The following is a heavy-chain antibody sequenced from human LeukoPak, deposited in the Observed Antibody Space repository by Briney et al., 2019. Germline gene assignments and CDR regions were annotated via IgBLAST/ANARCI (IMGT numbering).Heavy chain of an antibody. CDR3: ARDKWYYDFWSGPDY. Sequence: GGSLRLSCGASGFIFDAHDMHWVRQAPGKGLEWVAFIRSDGYHTYYADSVRGRFTITRDNSKNTLYLQMNSLRAEDTAVYYCARDKWYYDFWSGPDYWGQGTLVTVSS. CDR2: IRSDGYHT. D-gene: IGHD3-3*01. J-gene: IGHJ4*02. CDR1: GFIFDAHD. V-gene: IGHV3-30*02.